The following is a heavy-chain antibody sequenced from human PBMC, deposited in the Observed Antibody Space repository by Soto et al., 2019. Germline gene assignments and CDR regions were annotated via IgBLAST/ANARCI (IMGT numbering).Heavy chain of an antibody. CDR1: GFSFSSYW. D-gene: IGHD1-26*01. V-gene: IGHV3-7*01. J-gene: IGHJ4*02. CDR2: IKPDGSEK. CDR3: ARDWELGY. Sequence: EVQLVESGGGLVQPGGSLRLSCAASGFSFSSYWMSWVRQAPGKGLEWVANIKPDGSEKYYVDSVKGRFTISRDNAKNSLYLQMNSLRAEDTSVYYCARDWELGYWGQGALVTVSS.